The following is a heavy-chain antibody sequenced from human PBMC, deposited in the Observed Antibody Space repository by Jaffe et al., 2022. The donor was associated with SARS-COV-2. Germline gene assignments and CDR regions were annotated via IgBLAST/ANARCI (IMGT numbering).Heavy chain of an antibody. CDR1: GGSISSGDYY. V-gene: IGHV4-30-4*01. CDR3: ARGGGDYENPRRGYFDY. D-gene: IGHD4-17*01. CDR2: IYYSGST. Sequence: QVQLQESGPGLVKPSQTLSLTCTVSGGSISSGDYYWSWIRQPPGKGLEWIGYIYYSGSTYYNPSLKSRVTISVDTSKNQFSLKLSSVTAADTAVYYCARGGGDYENPRRGYFDYWGQGTLVTVSS. J-gene: IGHJ4*02.